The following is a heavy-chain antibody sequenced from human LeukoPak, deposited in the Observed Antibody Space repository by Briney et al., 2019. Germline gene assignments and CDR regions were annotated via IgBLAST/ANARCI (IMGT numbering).Heavy chain of an antibody. J-gene: IGHJ6*03. Sequence: SETLSLTCAVSGDSISSYYWSWIRQPPGKGLEWIAYIHSSGSADYNPSLKSRVTISVDTSKNQVSLKLNSVTAADTAVYYCARHGVDVTTIPDYSCYYMDVWGKGTTVTVSS. CDR2: IHSSGSA. CDR1: GDSISSYY. CDR3: ARHGVDVTTIPDYSCYYMDV. D-gene: IGHD3-3*01. V-gene: IGHV4-4*09.